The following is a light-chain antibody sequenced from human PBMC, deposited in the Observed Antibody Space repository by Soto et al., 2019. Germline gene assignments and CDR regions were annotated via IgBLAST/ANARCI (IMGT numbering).Light chain of an antibody. Sequence: SYELTQPPSVSVAPGQTATITCGGNNIGSKSVHWYRQRPGQAPVMVVYDDSDRPSGIPERFSGFNSGNTATLTISRVEAGDEADFYCQVWDSTSDHWVFGGGTKLAVL. J-gene: IGLJ3*02. CDR2: DDS. V-gene: IGLV3-21*02. CDR3: QVWDSTSDHWV. CDR1: NIGSKS.